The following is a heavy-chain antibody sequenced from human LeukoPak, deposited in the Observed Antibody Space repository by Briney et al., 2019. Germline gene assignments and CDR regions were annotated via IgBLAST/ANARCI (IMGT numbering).Heavy chain of an antibody. CDR3: ARDRVDGYTDY. CDR2: ISYDGSNR. J-gene: IGHJ4*02. D-gene: IGHD5-24*01. CDR1: GLTLNSYA. V-gene: IGHV3-30*01. Sequence: PGGSLRLSCAASGLTLNSYAMHCVRQSPGKGLEWVAVISYDGSNRYYADSVKGRFTISRDNSKYTLYLQMNSLRAEDTAVYYCARDRVDGYTDYWGQGTLVTVS.